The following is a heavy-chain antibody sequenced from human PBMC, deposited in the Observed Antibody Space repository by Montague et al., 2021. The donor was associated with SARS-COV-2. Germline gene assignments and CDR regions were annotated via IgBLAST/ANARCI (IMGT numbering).Heavy chain of an antibody. CDR2: TYHSGST. V-gene: IGHV4-31*11. J-gene: IGHJ4*02. CDR3: ARGEDYGGYYFDY. CDR1: GGSISSGSYY. Sequence: TLSLTCAVYGGSISSGSYYWTWIRQPPGKGLEWIGYTYHSGSTYDNPSLKSRVTISLDTSKNQFSLQLTSVTAADTAVYYCARGEDYGGYYFDYWGQGTLVTVSS. D-gene: IGHD4-23*01.